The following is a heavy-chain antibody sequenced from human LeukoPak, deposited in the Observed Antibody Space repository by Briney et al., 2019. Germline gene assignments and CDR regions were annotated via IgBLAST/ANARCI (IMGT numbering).Heavy chain of an antibody. Sequence: ASVKVSCKASGYTFTGYYMHWVRQAPGQGLEWMGWINPNSGGTNYAQKFQGRVTMTRDTSISTAYMELSRLRSDDTAVYYCAVWSGYYNPFDYWGQGTLVTVSS. CDR3: AVWSGYYNPFDY. CDR1: GYTFTGYY. CDR2: INPNSGGT. D-gene: IGHD3-3*01. J-gene: IGHJ4*02. V-gene: IGHV1-2*02.